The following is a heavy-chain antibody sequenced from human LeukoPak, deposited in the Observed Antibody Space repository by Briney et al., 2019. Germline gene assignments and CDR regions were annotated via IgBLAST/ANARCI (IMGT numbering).Heavy chain of an antibody. D-gene: IGHD3-22*01. CDR3: AKWRPEYYDSSGYYSWFDP. CDR2: ISGSGGST. J-gene: IGHJ5*02. Sequence: GGSLRLSCAASGFTFSSYAMSWVHQAPGKGLEWVSAISGSGGSTYYADSVKGRFTISRDNSKNTLHLQMNSLRAEDTAVYYCAKWRPEYYDSSGYYSWFDPWGQGTLVTVSS. CDR1: GFTFSSYA. V-gene: IGHV3-23*01.